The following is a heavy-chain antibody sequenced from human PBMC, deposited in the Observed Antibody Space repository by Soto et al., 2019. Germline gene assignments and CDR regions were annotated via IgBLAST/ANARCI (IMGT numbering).Heavy chain of an antibody. CDR1: GGFISDYS. CDR2: ISSSGST. Sequence: SETLSLTCSVSGGFISDYSWSWIRQPPGKGLEWIGDISSSGSTKYNPSLKSPVTISRDTSKHQFSLRLTSVTPADTAVYYCARISGSFYNLGADYYHRYMDVWGKGTTVTVSS. D-gene: IGHD3-10*01. J-gene: IGHJ6*03. CDR3: ARISGSFYNLGADYYHRYMDV. V-gene: IGHV4-59*01.